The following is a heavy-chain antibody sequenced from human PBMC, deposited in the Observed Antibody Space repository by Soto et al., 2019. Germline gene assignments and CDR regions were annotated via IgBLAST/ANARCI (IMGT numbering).Heavy chain of an antibody. J-gene: IGHJ4*02. Sequence: GGSLRLSCAASGFTFNRHTMAWVRQGQGKGLEWVSVIGGSGTTTYYADSVKGRFDISRDNSKNEVYLQLNSLRAEDTAVYFCTKTSGDFWTGYSPWYFADWGQGTLVTVSS. V-gene: IGHV3-23*01. CDR1: GFTFNRHT. CDR2: IGGSGTTT. CDR3: TKTSGDFWTGYSPWYFAD. D-gene: IGHD3-3*01.